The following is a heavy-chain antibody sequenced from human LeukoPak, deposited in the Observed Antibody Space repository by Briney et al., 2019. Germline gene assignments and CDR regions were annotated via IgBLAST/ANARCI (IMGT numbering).Heavy chain of an antibody. V-gene: IGHV4-38-2*02. CDR2: IYHSGST. Sequence: TSETLSLTCTVSGYSISSGYYWGWIRQPPGKGLEWIGSIYHSGSTYYNPSLKSRVTISVDTSKNQFSLKLSSVTAADTAVYYCARIAAAEPFDCWGQGTLVTVSS. D-gene: IGHD6-13*01. CDR1: GYSISSGYY. J-gene: IGHJ4*02. CDR3: ARIAAAEPFDC.